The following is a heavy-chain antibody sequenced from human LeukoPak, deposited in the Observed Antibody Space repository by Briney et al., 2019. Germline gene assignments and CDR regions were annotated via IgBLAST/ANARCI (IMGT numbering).Heavy chain of an antibody. Sequence: SQTLSLSCTVSGGSISTGGYYWSWIRQHPGKGLEWIGYIYYSGSTYYNPSLKSRVTISVDTSRNQFSLKLSSVTAADTAVYYCARGGYDSSRRGNNWFDPWGQGTLVTVSS. CDR2: IYYSGST. CDR3: ARGGYDSSRRGNNWFDP. J-gene: IGHJ5*02. V-gene: IGHV4-31*03. CDR1: GGSISTGGYY. D-gene: IGHD3-22*01.